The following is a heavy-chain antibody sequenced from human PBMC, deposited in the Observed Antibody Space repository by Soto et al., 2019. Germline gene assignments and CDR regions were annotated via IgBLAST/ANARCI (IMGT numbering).Heavy chain of an antibody. D-gene: IGHD3-10*01. Sequence: SETLSLTCAVSSGSISSSNWWSWVRQPPGKGLEWIGEIYHSGSTNYNPSLKSRVTISVDKSKNQFSLKLSSVTAADTAVYYCARGGFPLYGGGPYFDYWGQGTLVTVSS. CDR1: SGSISSSNW. J-gene: IGHJ4*02. CDR2: IYHSGST. V-gene: IGHV4-4*02. CDR3: ARGGFPLYGGGPYFDY.